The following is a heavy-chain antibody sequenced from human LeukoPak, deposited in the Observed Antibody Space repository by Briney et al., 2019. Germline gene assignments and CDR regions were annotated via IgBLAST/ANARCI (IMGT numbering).Heavy chain of an antibody. D-gene: IGHD3-10*01. Sequence: ASVKVSCKASGYTFTGYYMHWVRQAHGQGLEWMGLINPKNGGTSYAQKFQGRVTMTRDTSITTAYMELSSLRSDDTAVYYCARDSRVTNGDYWGQGTLVTVSS. CDR3: ARDSRVTNGDY. CDR2: INPKNGGT. J-gene: IGHJ4*02. CDR1: GYTFTGYY. V-gene: IGHV1-2*02.